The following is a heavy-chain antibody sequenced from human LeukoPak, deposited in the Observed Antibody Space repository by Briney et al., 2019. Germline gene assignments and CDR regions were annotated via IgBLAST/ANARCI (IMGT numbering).Heavy chain of an antibody. CDR2: FDPEDGET. CDR1: GYTLTELS. V-gene: IGHV1-24*01. D-gene: IGHD3-22*01. CDR3: ATSPYYYDSSGYLVY. Sequence: ASVKVSCKVSGYTLTELSMHWVRQAPGKGLEWMGGFDPEDGETIYAQKFQGRVTMTEDTSTDTANMELSSPRSEDTAVYYCATSPYYYDSSGYLVYWGQGTLVTVSS. J-gene: IGHJ4*02.